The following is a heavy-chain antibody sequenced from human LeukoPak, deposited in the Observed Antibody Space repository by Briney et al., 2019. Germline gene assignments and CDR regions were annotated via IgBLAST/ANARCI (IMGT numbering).Heavy chain of an antibody. CDR2: LFHVGST. J-gene: IGHJ4*02. CDR3: ARYILGTMEDY. D-gene: IGHD5-12*01. Sequence: PSETLSLTCTVSGGSISSSSYYWGWIRQPPGKGLEWIGSLFHVGSTSYNPSLKSRVTISADTSKNQLSLKVTSVTAADTAVYYCARYILGTMEDYWGQGTLVTVSS. CDR1: GGSISSSSYY. V-gene: IGHV4-39*01.